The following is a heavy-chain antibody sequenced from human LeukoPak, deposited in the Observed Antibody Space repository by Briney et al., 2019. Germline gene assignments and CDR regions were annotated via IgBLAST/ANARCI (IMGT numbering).Heavy chain of an antibody. V-gene: IGHV4-61*02. Sequence: SETLSLTCTVSGGSISSGSYYWSWIRQPAGKGLEWIGRIYTSGSTNYNPSLKSRVTISVDTSKNQFSLKLSSVTAADTAVYYCARDSPYYDILTGYYYFDYWGQGTLVTVSS. J-gene: IGHJ4*02. CDR1: GGSISSGSYY. CDR3: ARDSPYYDILTGYYYFDY. CDR2: IYTSGST. D-gene: IGHD3-9*01.